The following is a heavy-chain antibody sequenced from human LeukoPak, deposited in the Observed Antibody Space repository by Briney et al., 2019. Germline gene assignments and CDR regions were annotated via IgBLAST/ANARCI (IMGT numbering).Heavy chain of an antibody. CDR2: IFHSGST. J-gene: IGHJ4*02. CDR1: GGSISSGGDY. Sequence: PSETLSLTCTVSGGSISSGGDYWSWVRQHPGKGLEWIGYIFHSGSTNYNPSLKSRVTISVVTSMNQFSLRLTSVNAADTAVYYCARDIRSGSYFDFWGQGTLVTASS. V-gene: IGHV4-61*08. D-gene: IGHD1-26*01. CDR3: ARDIRSGSYFDF.